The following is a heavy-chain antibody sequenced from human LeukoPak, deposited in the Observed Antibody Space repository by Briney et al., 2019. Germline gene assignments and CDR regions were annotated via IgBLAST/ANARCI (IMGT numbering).Heavy chain of an antibody. V-gene: IGHV4-59*01. Sequence: SETLSLTCTVSGGSISSYYWSWIRQPPGKGLEWIGYIYYSGSTNYNPSLKSRVTISVDTSKNQFSLKLSSVTAADTAVYYCARSEGLDYYDSSGYLDYWGQGTLVTVSS. D-gene: IGHD3-22*01. J-gene: IGHJ4*02. CDR3: ARSEGLDYYDSSGYLDY. CDR1: GGSISSYY. CDR2: IYYSGST.